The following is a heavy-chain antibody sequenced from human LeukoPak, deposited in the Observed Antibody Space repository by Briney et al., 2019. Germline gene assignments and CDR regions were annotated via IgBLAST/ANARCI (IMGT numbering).Heavy chain of an antibody. CDR1: GGSISSSSYY. D-gene: IGHD1-26*01. CDR2: IYYSGST. V-gene: IGHV4-39*01. CDR3: ARHVGLIVGATRPYYFDY. Sequence: SETLSLTCTVSGGSISSSSYYWGWIRQPPGKGLEWIGSIYYSGSTYYNPSLKSRVTISVDTSKNQFSLKLSSVTAADTAVYYCARHVGLIVGATRPYYFDYWGQGTLVTVSS. J-gene: IGHJ4*02.